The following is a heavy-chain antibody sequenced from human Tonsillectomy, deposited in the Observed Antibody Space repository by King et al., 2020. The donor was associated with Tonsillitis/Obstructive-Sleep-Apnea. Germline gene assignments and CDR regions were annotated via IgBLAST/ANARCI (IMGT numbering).Heavy chain of an antibody. CDR2: IDWDDDK. CDR3: ARIQPDCSSTGLWFDP. Sequence: TLKESGPALVKPTQTLTLTCTFSGFSLSTSGMCMSWIRQPPGKALEWLARIDWDDDKYYSTSLKTRLTISKDTSKNQVVLTMTNMDPVDTATYYCARIQPDCSSTGLWFDPWGQGTLVTVSS. V-gene: IGHV2-70*11. J-gene: IGHJ5*02. CDR1: GFSLSTSGMC. D-gene: IGHD2-2*01.